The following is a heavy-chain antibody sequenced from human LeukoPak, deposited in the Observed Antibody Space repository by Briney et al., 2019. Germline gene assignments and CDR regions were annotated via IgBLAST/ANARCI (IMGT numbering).Heavy chain of an antibody. Sequence: SETLSLTCSVSGGSISGYYWSWLRQPPGKGLEWLGYIYYTGSTNYNPSLKSRVTLSVDPSKNQFSLKLSSVTAADTAVYYCARLGVYGDYDLGYWGQGTLVTVSS. CDR2: IYYTGST. V-gene: IGHV4-59*08. CDR3: ARLGVYGDYDLGY. CDR1: GGSISGYY. D-gene: IGHD4-17*01. J-gene: IGHJ4*02.